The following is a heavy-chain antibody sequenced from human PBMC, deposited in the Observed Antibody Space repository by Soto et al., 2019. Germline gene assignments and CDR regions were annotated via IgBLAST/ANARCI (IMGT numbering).Heavy chain of an antibody. Sequence: QVQLVQSGAEVKKPGSSVKVSCKASGGTFSSYAISWVRQAPGQGLEWMGGIIPIFGTANYAQKFQGRVTITADESTSTAYMKLSSLRSEDTAVYYCARGPLPYGDGGMDVWGQGTTVTVSS. CDR2: IIPIFGTA. CDR3: ARGPLPYGDGGMDV. D-gene: IGHD4-17*01. V-gene: IGHV1-69*01. CDR1: GGTFSSYA. J-gene: IGHJ6*02.